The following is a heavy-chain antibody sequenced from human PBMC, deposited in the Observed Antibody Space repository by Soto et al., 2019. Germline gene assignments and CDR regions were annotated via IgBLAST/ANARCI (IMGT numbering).Heavy chain of an antibody. V-gene: IGHV3-30-3*01. J-gene: IGHJ4*02. CDR3: ARDGNTYYYDRQDY. D-gene: IGHD3-22*01. CDR2: ISYDGSNK. CDR1: GFTFSTYA. Sequence: ESGGGVVQPGRSLRLSCAASGFTFSTYAMNWVRQAPGKGLEWVALISYDGSNKYYAASVKGRFTISRDNSKNTLYLQMNSLRGEDTAVYYCARDGNTYYYDRQDYWGQGSLVTVSS.